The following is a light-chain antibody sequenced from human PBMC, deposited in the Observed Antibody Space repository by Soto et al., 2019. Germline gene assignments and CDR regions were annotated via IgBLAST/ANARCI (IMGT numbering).Light chain of an antibody. J-gene: IGLJ1*01. CDR2: RNN. V-gene: IGLV1-47*01. CDR1: SSNIGTNY. Sequence: QSVLTQPPSASGTPGQRVTISCSGGSSNIGTNYVYWYQQLPGTAPKLLIYRNNLRPSGVPDRFSASKSGTSASLAISGLRSEDETDYFCAGWDDSLHGLLFGAGTKVTVL. CDR3: AGWDDSLHGLL.